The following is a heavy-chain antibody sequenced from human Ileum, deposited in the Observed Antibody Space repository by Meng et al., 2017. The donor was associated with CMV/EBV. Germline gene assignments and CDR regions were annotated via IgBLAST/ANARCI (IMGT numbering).Heavy chain of an antibody. Sequence: QVPLQESGLGLVKPSETLSLTCIVSGASLNDYYWSWIRQPAGKGLEWIGRIFATGTTNYNPSLKSRVTMSVDTSKNQFSLKLTSVTAADTAVYFCARDRFDPWGQGALVTVSS. CDR3: ARDRFDP. V-gene: IGHV4-4*07. CDR2: IFATGTT. J-gene: IGHJ5*02. CDR1: GASLNDYY.